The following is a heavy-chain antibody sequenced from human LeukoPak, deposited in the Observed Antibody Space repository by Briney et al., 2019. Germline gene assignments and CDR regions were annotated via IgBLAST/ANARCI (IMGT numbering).Heavy chain of an antibody. CDR2: ISSSSSYI. V-gene: IGHV3-21*01. CDR1: GFTFSSYS. J-gene: IGHJ4*02. CDR3: ARDLWPTDIVLMVYALSD. Sequence: GGSLRLSCAASGFTFSSYSMNWVRQAPGKGLEWVSSISSSSSYIYYADSVKGRFTISRDNAKNSLYLQMNSLRAEDTAVYYCARDLWPTDIVLMVYALSDWGQGTLVTVSS. D-gene: IGHD2-8*01.